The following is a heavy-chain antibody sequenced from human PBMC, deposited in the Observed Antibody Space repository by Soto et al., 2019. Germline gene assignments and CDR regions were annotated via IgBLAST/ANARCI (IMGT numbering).Heavy chain of an antibody. CDR1: GYTFTSYG. V-gene: IGHV1-18*01. J-gene: IGHJ6*02. CDR2: ISAYNGNT. CDR3: ARDIVVVPASQWDYYYGMDV. Sequence: ASVKVSCKASGYTFTSYGIRWVRQAPGQGIERMGWISAYNGNTNYAQKLQGRVTMTTDTSTSTAYMELRSLRSDDTAVYYCARDIVVVPASQWDYYYGMDVWGQGTTVTVSS. D-gene: IGHD2-2*01.